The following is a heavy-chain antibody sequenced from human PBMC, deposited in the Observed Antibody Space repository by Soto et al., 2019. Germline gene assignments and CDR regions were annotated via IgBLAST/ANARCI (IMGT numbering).Heavy chain of an antibody. J-gene: IGHJ4*02. Sequence: EVQVLESGGGLVQPGGSLRLSCAASGFTFSSCAMSWVRQAPGKGLEWVSGISNSGGSTYYADSVKGRFSISRDNSKNTLYLQMNSLRAEDTAVYHCAKRIGYTSSAGDYWGQGTLVSVSS. CDR2: ISNSGGST. CDR1: GFTFSSCA. V-gene: IGHV3-23*01. CDR3: AKRIGYTSSAGDY. D-gene: IGHD6-13*01.